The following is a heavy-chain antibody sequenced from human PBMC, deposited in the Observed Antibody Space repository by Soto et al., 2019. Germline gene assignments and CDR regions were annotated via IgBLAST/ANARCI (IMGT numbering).Heavy chain of an antibody. Sequence: GGSLRLSCAASGFTFSSYAMHWVRQAPGKGLEWVAVIPYDGSNKYYADSVRGRFTISRDNSKNTLYLQMNSLRAEDTAVYYCARADYGDYATNYYYYYGMDVWGQGTTVT. CDR2: IPYDGSNK. V-gene: IGHV3-30-3*01. CDR3: ARADYGDYATNYYYYYGMDV. J-gene: IGHJ6*02. CDR1: GFTFSSYA. D-gene: IGHD4-17*01.